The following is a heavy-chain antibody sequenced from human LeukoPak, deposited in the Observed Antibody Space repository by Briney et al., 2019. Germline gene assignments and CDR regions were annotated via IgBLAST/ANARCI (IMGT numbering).Heavy chain of an antibody. V-gene: IGHV3-30*09. Sequence: PGGSLRLSCAASGFTFSSYAMHWVRQAPGKGLEWVAVISYDGSNKYYADSVKGRFAISRDNSKNTLYLQMNSLRAEDTAVYYCARDYDFWAFDYWGQGTLVTVSS. CDR2: ISYDGSNK. J-gene: IGHJ4*02. CDR3: ARDYDFWAFDY. D-gene: IGHD3-3*01. CDR1: GFTFSSYA.